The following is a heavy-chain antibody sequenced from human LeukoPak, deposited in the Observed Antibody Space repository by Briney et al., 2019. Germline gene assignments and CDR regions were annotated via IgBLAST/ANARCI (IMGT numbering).Heavy chain of an antibody. Sequence: ASVKVYCKASGYTFIGYYMHWERQAPGQGLEWMGRTNPNSGGTNYAQKCQGRGTMTRDPSISTAYMELSRLRSDDTAVYYCATAEKQWVDYYDTGGIDYWGQGTLVTVSS. CDR2: TNPNSGGT. J-gene: IGHJ4*02. CDR1: GYTFIGYY. D-gene: IGHD3-22*01. CDR3: ATAEKQWVDYYDTGGIDY. V-gene: IGHV1-2*06.